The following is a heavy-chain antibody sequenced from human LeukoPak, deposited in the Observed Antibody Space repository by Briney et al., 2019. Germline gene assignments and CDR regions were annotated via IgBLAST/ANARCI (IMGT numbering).Heavy chain of an antibody. CDR3: AKDISGWYGSFAFDI. Sequence: GGSLRLSCAASGFTFSSYSMNWVRQAPGKGLDWVSVMYSSGNIHYADSVKGRFTISRDNSKNTLYLQMNSVRAEDTAVYYCAKDISGWYGSFAFDIWGQGTMVTASS. D-gene: IGHD6-19*01. J-gene: IGHJ3*02. CDR1: GFTFSSYS. V-gene: IGHV3-53*01. CDR2: MYSSGNI.